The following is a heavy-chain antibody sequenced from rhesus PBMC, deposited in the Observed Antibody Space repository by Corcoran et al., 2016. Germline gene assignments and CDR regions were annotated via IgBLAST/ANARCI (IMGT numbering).Heavy chain of an antibody. V-gene: IGHV4S10*01. J-gene: IGHJ4*01. CDR3: ARDDIERQWDY. CDR2: IYGSSTST. D-gene: IGHD6-25*01. Sequence: QVQLQEPGPGVVKPSETLPLTCAVSGGFIIDSFGSSWTRQPPGKGLEWIVYIYGSSTSTHYHPSLKSRVTISKDTSKNQFSLKLSSVTAADTAVYYCARDDIERQWDYWGQGVLVTVSS. CDR1: GGFIIDSFG.